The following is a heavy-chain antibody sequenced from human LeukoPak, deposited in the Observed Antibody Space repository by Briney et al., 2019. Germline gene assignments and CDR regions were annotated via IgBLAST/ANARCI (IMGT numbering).Heavy chain of an antibody. D-gene: IGHD3-16*01. CDR2: IRYDGSNK. CDR3: AARGSAQSTLDY. Sequence: GGSLRLSCSASGFTFSSYGMHWVRQAPGKGLEWVAFIRYDGSNKYYADSVKGRFTISRDNSKNTLYLQMNSLRAEDTAVYYCAARGSAQSTLDYWGQGTLVTVSS. CDR1: GFTFSSYG. J-gene: IGHJ4*02. V-gene: IGHV3-30*02.